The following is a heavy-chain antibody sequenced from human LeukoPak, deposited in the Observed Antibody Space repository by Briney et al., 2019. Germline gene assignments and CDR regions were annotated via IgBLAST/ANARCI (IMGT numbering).Heavy chain of an antibody. D-gene: IGHD4-17*01. CDR2: IWYDGSNK. CDR3: ARLRDDAFDI. Sequence: GRSLRLSCAASGFTFSSYAMHWVRQAPGKGLEWVAVIWYDGSNKYYADSVKGRFTISRDNSKNTLYLQMNSLRAEDTAVYYCARLRDDAFDIWGQGTMVTVSS. CDR1: GFTFSSYA. J-gene: IGHJ3*02. V-gene: IGHV3-33*01.